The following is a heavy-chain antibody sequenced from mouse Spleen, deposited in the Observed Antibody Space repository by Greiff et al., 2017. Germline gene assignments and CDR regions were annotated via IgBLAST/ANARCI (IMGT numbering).Heavy chain of an antibody. CDR2: IWSGGST. Sequence: QVQLQQSGPGLVQPSQSLSITCTVSGFSLTSYGVHWVRQSPGKGLEWLGVIWSGGSTDYNAAFISRLSISKDNSKSQVFFKMNSLQADDTAIYYCATSGDWYFDVWGAGTTVTVSS. V-gene: IGHV2-2*01. J-gene: IGHJ1*01. D-gene: IGHD6-1*01. CDR1: GFSLTSYG. CDR3: ATSGDWYFDV.